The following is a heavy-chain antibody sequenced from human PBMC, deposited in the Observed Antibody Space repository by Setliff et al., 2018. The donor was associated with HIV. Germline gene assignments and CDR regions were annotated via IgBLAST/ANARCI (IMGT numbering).Heavy chain of an antibody. CDR3: AREDATGYYSLSAFDI. CDR2: INHSGRT. CDR1: GGSFTNYF. D-gene: IGHD3-22*01. V-gene: IGHV4-34*01. J-gene: IGHJ3*02. Sequence: SETLSLTCAVYGGSFTNYFWSWIRQSPGKGLEWIGEINHSGRTKYNPSLKSRVTMSVDTSKNQFSLKLKSVTAADTAVYYCAREDATGYYSLSAFDIWGQGTLVTVSS.